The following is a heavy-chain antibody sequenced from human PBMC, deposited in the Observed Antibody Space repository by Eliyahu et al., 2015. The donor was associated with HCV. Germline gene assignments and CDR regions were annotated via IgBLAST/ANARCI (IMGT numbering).Heavy chain of an antibody. D-gene: IGHD1-26*01. CDR1: KFTFTXYT. CDR2: IGGSSTYI. V-gene: IGHV3-21*01. CDR3: ARTDRGTDFTDRLIDY. J-gene: IGHJ4*02. Sequence: EVQLVESGGGLVKPGGSLXLSCAASKFTFTXYTRXWVPPAPGTGLGWVXSIGGSSTYISYADSXXGRFTVSRDNAKSSLYLQMNSLRVEDTAVYYCARTDRGTDFTDRLIDYWGRGTLVTVSS.